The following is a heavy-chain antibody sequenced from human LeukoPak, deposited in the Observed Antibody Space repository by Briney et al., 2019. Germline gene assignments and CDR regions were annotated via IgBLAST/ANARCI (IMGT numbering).Heavy chain of an antibody. CDR1: GMSFSSYE. J-gene: IGHJ4*02. D-gene: IGHD3/OR15-3a*01. Sequence: GGSLRLSCAASGMSFSSYEMNWVRQAPGKGLEWVANINLDGTEEHYVDSSLKGRFTISRDNAKNSLYLQMTSLRVEDTAVYYCASGRHDFLHWGQGTLVTVSS. CDR2: INLDGTEE. CDR3: ASGRHDFLH. V-gene: IGHV3-7*01.